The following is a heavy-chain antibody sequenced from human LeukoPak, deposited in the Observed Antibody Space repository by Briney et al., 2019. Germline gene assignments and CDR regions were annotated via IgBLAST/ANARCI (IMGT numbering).Heavy chain of an antibody. CDR2: IWYDGSNK. CDR3: AREPDQGGRYYMDV. J-gene: IGHJ6*03. V-gene: IGHV3-33*01. Sequence: GGSLRLSFAASGFTFSSYGMPWGRQAPGKGLERVAVIWYDGSNKYYADSVKGRFTIPRDNSKNTLYVQMNSLRAEDTAVYSCAREPDQGGRYYMDVRGKGTTVTVSS. D-gene: IGHD3-16*01. CDR1: GFTFSSYG.